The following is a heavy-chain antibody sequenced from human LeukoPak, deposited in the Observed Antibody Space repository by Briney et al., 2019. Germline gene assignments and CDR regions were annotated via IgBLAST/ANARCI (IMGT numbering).Heavy chain of an antibody. Sequence: GGSLRLSCATSGFTFDDYGMSWVRQAPGKGLEWVSGTNWNGGSTGYADSVKGRFSISRDNAKNALYLQMNSLRAEDTALYYCASGVVAANYFDYWGQGTLVTVSS. V-gene: IGHV3-20*04. CDR1: GFTFDDYG. CDR3: ASGVVAANYFDY. J-gene: IGHJ4*02. CDR2: TNWNGGST. D-gene: IGHD2-15*01.